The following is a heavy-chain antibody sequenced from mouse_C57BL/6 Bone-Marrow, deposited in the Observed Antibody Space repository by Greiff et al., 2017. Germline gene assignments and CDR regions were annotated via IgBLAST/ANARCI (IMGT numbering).Heavy chain of an antibody. Sequence: VQLKESGAELVRPGASVKLSCTASGFNIKDDYMHWVKQRPEQGLEWIGWIDPENGDTEYASKFQGKATITADTSSNTAYLQLSSLTSEDTAVYYCTPYYPGVAYWGQGTLVTVSA. CDR2: IDPENGDT. V-gene: IGHV14-4*01. J-gene: IGHJ3*01. CDR3: TPYYPGVAY. D-gene: IGHD1-1*01. CDR1: GFNIKDDY.